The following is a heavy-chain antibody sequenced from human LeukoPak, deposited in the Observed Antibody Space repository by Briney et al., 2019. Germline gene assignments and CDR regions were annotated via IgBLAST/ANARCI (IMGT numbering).Heavy chain of an antibody. J-gene: IGHJ4*02. D-gene: IGHD5-18*01. Sequence: PGGSLRLSCAASGFTSSSYSMNWARQAPGKGLEWVSYISSSGNTIDYAESVKGRFTISRDNAKNSLYLQMNSLRAEDTAVYYCSRLRGYSYGYADYWGQGTLVTVSS. CDR2: ISSSGNTI. CDR3: SRLRGYSYGYADY. V-gene: IGHV3-48*04. CDR1: GFTSSSYS.